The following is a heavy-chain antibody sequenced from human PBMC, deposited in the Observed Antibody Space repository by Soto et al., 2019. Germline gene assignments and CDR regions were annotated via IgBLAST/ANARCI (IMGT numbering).Heavy chain of an antibody. Sequence: QPGGSLRLSCAASGFTFSSYSMNWVRQAPGKGLEWISYITNGGTTIYYADSVKGRFTISRDNAKNTLYLHMNSLRDDDTAVYYCATPVGRFLEWTTDYWGQGTLVTVSS. D-gene: IGHD3-3*01. CDR2: ITNGGTTI. V-gene: IGHV3-48*02. J-gene: IGHJ4*02. CDR3: ATPVGRFLEWTTDY. CDR1: GFTFSSYS.